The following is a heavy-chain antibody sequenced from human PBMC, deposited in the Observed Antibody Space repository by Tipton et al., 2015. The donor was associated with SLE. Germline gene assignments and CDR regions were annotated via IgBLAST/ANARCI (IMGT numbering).Heavy chain of an antibody. CDR2: ISYSGST. J-gene: IGHJ4*02. CDR1: GASISSLY. D-gene: IGHD6-13*01. V-gene: IGHV4-59*11. Sequence: LVKPTETLSLTCTVSGASISSLYWSWIRQPPGKGLEWIGCISYSGSTNYNPSLRSRVTLSIGTSKNQFSLKVTSVTASDTAVYYCARGGGDSSSCQDFDHWGQGNSVTVSS. CDR3: ARGGGDSSSCQDFDH.